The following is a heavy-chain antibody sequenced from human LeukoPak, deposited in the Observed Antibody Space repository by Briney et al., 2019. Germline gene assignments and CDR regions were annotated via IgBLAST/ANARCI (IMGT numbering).Heavy chain of an antibody. V-gene: IGHV4-4*07. CDR2: ANVGGHR. CDR3: ARDREHSYGSDFGH. Sequence: SDTLSLTCTVSGGYIHTYYWAWIRQPAGKGLEWVGRANVGGHRDYNPSLKSRVSMSIDESANQFSLNLMSVTAADTAVCYCARDREHSYGSDFGHWGQGILVTVSA. J-gene: IGHJ4*02. CDR1: GGYIHTYY. D-gene: IGHD5-18*01.